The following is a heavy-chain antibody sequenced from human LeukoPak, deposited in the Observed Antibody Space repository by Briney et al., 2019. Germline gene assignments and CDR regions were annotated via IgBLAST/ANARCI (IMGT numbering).Heavy chain of an antibody. CDR2: INPSGGST. CDR1: GYTFTDYY. Sequence: GASVKVSCKASGYTFTDYYMHWVRQAPGQGLEWMGVINPSGGSTNHAQKFQGRVTMARDTSISTAYMELSSLRSEDTAVYYCAKTYYYDSSGYYLDYWGQGTLVTVSS. D-gene: IGHD3-22*01. J-gene: IGHJ4*02. CDR3: AKTYYYDSSGYYLDY. V-gene: IGHV1-46*01.